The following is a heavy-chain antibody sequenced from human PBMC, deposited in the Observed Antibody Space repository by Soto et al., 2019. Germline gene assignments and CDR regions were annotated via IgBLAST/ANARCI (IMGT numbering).Heavy chain of an antibody. Sequence: EVQLVESGGGLVQPGRSLRLSCAASGFTFDDYAMHWVRQAPGKGLEWVSCISWNSGSIGYADSVKGRFTISRDNAKNSLYLQMNSLRAEDTALYYCAKDRDPYSSGWYGAFDIWGQGTMVTVSS. CDR3: AKDRDPYSSGWYGAFDI. D-gene: IGHD6-19*01. V-gene: IGHV3-9*01. J-gene: IGHJ3*02. CDR2: ISWNSGSI. CDR1: GFTFDDYA.